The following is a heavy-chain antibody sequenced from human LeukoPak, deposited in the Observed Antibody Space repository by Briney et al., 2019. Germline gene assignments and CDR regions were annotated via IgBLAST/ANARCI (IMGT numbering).Heavy chain of an antibody. CDR2: IIPIFGTS. CDR3: ARGPARISKGNWFDP. J-gene: IGHJ5*02. Sequence: SVKVSCKASGGTFSSYAISWVRQAPGQGLEWMGGIIPIFGTSNYAQKFQGRVTITADESTSTAYMELSSLRSEDTAVYYCARGPARISKGNWFDPWGQGTLVTVSS. V-gene: IGHV1-69*13. CDR1: GGTFSSYA. D-gene: IGHD2-15*01.